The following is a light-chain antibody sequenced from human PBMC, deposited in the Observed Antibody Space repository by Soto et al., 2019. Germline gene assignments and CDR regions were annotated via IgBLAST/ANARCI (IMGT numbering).Light chain of an antibody. V-gene: IGKV3-15*01. Sequence: EIVMTQSPATLSVSPGERATLSCRASQSVSSNLVWYQQKPGQAPRLLIYGASTRATGIPARFSGSGSGTEFTLTISSLQSEDFAVYYCQQYNNWSGTFGQGTKVDIK. J-gene: IGKJ1*01. CDR2: GAS. CDR1: QSVSSN. CDR3: QQYNNWSGT.